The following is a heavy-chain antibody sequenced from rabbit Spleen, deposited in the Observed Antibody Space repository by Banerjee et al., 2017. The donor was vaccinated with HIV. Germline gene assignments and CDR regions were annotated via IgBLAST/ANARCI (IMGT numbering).Heavy chain of an antibody. CDR1: GFTISSSHY. CDR2: IYNGDGST. D-gene: IGHD6-1*01. V-gene: IGHV1S45*01. J-gene: IGHJ6*01. Sequence: QQQLEESGGGLVQPEGSLALTCKASGFTISSSHYMCWVRQAPGKGLEWIACIYNGDGSTYYASWAKGRFTISKISSTTVTLQMTRLTAADTATYFGARTTYGYDDYADLYYAAMDLWGPGTLVTVS. CDR3: ARTTYGYDDYADLYYAAMDL.